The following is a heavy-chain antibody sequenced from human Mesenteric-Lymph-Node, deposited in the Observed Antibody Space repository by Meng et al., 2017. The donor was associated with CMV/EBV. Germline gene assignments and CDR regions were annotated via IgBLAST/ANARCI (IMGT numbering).Heavy chain of an antibody. Sequence: SETLSLTCTVSGGSISSYYWSWIRQPPGKGLEWIGYIYYSGSTNYNPSLKSRVTISVDTSKNQFSLKLSSVTAADTAVYYCARLYDSYYDFWSGYYGPLDYWGQGTLVTVSS. CDR3: ARLYDSYYDFWSGYYGPLDY. CDR1: GGSISSYY. J-gene: IGHJ4*02. CDR2: IYYSGST. D-gene: IGHD3-3*01. V-gene: IGHV4-59*12.